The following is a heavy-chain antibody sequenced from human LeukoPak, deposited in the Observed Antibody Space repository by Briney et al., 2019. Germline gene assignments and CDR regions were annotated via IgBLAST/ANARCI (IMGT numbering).Heavy chain of an antibody. CDR3: AKDLSRGRYYGSGSYFPFDP. Sequence: GGSLRLSCAASGFTFSSYAMSWVRQAPGKGLEWVSAISGSGGSTYYADSVKGRFTISRDNSKNTLYLQMNSLRAEDTAVYYCAKDLSRGRYYGSGSYFPFDPWGQGTLVTVSS. J-gene: IGHJ5*02. D-gene: IGHD3-10*01. CDR2: ISGSGGST. CDR1: GFTFSSYA. V-gene: IGHV3-23*01.